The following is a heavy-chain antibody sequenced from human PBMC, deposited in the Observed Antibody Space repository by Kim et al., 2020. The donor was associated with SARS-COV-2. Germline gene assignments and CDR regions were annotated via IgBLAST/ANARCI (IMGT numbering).Heavy chain of an antibody. Sequence: GGSLRLSCAASGFTFDDYAMHWVRQAPGKGLEWVSGISWNSGSIGYADSVKGRFTISRDNAKNSLYLQMNSLRAEDTALYYCAKQGLLGYGMDVWGQGTTLTVSS. D-gene: IGHD3-22*01. CDR1: GFTFDDYA. CDR2: ISWNSGSI. CDR3: AKQGLLGYGMDV. J-gene: IGHJ6*02. V-gene: IGHV3-9*01.